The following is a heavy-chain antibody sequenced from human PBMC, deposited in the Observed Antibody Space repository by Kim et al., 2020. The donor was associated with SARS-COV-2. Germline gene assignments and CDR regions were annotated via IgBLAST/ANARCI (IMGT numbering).Heavy chain of an antibody. CDR1: GGSVSSGGYQ. V-gene: IGHV4-31*03. CDR3: GREKHLGKAGVDP. J-gene: IGHJ5*02. Sequence: SETLSLTCTVSGGSVSSGGYQWSWIRQRPGKGLEWIGSIHYSGGTYSNPSLKGRLTISLERSKNHSPQEWGAVTAADTPVNYGGREKHLGKAGVDPWGKG. D-gene: IGHD6-19*01. CDR2: IHYSGGT.